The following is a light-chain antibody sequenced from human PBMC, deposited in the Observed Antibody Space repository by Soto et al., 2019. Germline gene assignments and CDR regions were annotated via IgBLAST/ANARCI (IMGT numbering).Light chain of an antibody. Sequence: EIVLTQSPGTLSLSPGERATLSCRASQSVSSSYLAWYQQKPGQAPRLLIYGASSRATGIPDEFSGSGTGTDFPLTSSRLEPEEFAVNYCQQHGSSPRTFGQGTKVEIK. CDR3: QQHGSSPRT. CDR1: QSVSSSY. J-gene: IGKJ1*01. CDR2: GAS. V-gene: IGKV3-20*01.